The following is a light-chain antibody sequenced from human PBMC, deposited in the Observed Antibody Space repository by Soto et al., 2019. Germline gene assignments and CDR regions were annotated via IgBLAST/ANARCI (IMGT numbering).Light chain of an antibody. J-gene: IGKJ1*01. Sequence: EIVLTQSPGTLSLSPGERATLSCRASQSVSSSYLAWYQQKPGQAPRLFIYGASSRATGIPDRFSGSGSGTDFTLTISRLEPEDFAVYYCQQYDGSPPWTFGLGTKVEFK. V-gene: IGKV3-20*01. CDR1: QSVSSSY. CDR3: QQYDGSPPWT. CDR2: GAS.